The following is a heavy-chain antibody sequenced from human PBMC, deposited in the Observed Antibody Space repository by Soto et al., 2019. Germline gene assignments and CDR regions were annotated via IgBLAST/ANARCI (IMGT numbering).Heavy chain of an antibody. V-gene: IGHV1-3*01. CDR3: ARGGDITMTVVVPFDY. D-gene: IGHD3-22*01. J-gene: IGHJ4*02. CDR2: INAGNGNT. CDR1: GYTFTSYA. Sequence: ASVKVSCKASGYTFTSYAMHWVRQAPGQRLEWMGWINAGNGNTKYSQKFQGRVTITRDTSASTAYMELSSLRSEDTAVYYCARGGDITMTVVVPFDYWGQGTLVTVSS.